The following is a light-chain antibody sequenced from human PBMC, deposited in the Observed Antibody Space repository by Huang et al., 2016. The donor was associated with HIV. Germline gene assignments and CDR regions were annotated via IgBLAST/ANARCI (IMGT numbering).Light chain of an antibody. V-gene: IGKV1-17*03. CDR1: QGIAND. Sequence: DIQLTQSPFAMSASVGDRVSITCRASQGIANDLAWFQQKPGGAPKRLIYAASSLQSGVPSVFSGSGSGTNFTLTIISLPPEDFATYYCLQHHGYPRTFGQGTKV. CDR2: AAS. CDR3: LQHHGYPRT. J-gene: IGKJ1*01.